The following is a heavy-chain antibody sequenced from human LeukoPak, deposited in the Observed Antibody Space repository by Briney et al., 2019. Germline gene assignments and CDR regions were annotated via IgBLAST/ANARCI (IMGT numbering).Heavy chain of an antibody. V-gene: IGHV1-2*02. J-gene: IGHJ5*02. D-gene: IGHD2-21*01. CDR1: GYTFTGYY. CDR3: AREYYGRALDP. CDR2: INPNSGGR. Sequence: GASVKVSFKASGYTFTGYYMHWVRQAPGQGLEWMGWINPNSGGRNYPQKFQGRVTMTRDTSISTAYMELSRLRSDDTAVYYCAREYYGRALDPWGQGTLVTVSS.